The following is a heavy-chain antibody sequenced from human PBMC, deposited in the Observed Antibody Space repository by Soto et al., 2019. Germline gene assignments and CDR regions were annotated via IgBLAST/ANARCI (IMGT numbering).Heavy chain of an antibody. CDR2: IYYSGST. V-gene: IGHV4-31*03. D-gene: IGHD3-22*01. Sequence: LSLTCTVSGGSISSGGYYWSWIRQHPGKGLEWIGYIYYSGSTYYNPSLKSRVTISVDTSKNQFSLKLSSVTAADTAVYYCARVGSGYSRFDYWGQGTLVTVSS. J-gene: IGHJ4*02. CDR3: ARVGSGYSRFDY. CDR1: GGSISSGGYY.